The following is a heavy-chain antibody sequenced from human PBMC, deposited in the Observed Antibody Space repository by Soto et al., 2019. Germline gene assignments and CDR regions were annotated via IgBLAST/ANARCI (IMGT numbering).Heavy chain of an antibody. Sequence: QVQLVQSGAEVRKPGSSVKVSCKASGGTFSRHAISWVRQAPGQGLDWMGGIIPIFGTANHAQKFQGRVTIIADESTSTVYIELSSLRSEDTAMYYCARGWGYDSNDYYYAYWGQGTLVIVSS. D-gene: IGHD3-22*01. CDR2: IIPIFGTA. CDR1: GGTFSRHA. J-gene: IGHJ4*02. V-gene: IGHV1-69*01. CDR3: ARGWGYDSNDYYYAY.